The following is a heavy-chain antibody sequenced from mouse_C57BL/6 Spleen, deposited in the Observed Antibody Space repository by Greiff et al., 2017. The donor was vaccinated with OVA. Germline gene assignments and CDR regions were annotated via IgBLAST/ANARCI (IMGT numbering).Heavy chain of an antibody. CDR2: ILPGSGST. CDR3: ARGPYYDYDEDYAMDY. D-gene: IGHD2-4*01. CDR1: GYTFTGYW. Sequence: VQLQQSGAELMKPGASVKLSCKATGYTFTGYWIEWVKQRPGHGLEWIGEILPGSGSTNYNEKFKGKATFTADTSSNTAYMQLSSLTTEDSAIYYCARGPYYDYDEDYAMDYWGQGTSVTVSS. J-gene: IGHJ4*01. V-gene: IGHV1-9*01.